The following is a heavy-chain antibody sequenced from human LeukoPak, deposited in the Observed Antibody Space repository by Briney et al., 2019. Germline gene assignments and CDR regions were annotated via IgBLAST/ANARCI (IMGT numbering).Heavy chain of an antibody. D-gene: IGHD3-10*01. J-gene: IGHJ4*02. Sequence: GGSLRLSCAASGFTFSSYAMTWVRQAPGKGLEWVSAISGSGGSTYYADSVKGRFTISRDNSKNTLFLQMNSLRAEDTAVYFCARDKGGMVPFDYWGQGTLVTVSS. V-gene: IGHV3-23*01. CDR2: ISGSGGST. CDR3: ARDKGGMVPFDY. CDR1: GFTFSSYA.